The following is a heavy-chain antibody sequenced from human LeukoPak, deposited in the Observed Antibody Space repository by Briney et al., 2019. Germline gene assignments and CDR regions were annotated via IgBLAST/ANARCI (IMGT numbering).Heavy chain of an antibody. J-gene: IGHJ4*02. V-gene: IGHV1-69*05. CDR1: GGTFSSYA. D-gene: IGHD3-3*01. CDR2: IIPIFGTA. Sequence: SVKVSCKASGGTFSSYAISWVRQAPGQGLKWMGGIIPIFGTANYAQKFQGRVTITTDESTSTAYMELSSLRSEDTAVYYCASFNYDFWSGYYMSFDYWGQGTLVTVSS. CDR3: ASFNYDFWSGYYMSFDY.